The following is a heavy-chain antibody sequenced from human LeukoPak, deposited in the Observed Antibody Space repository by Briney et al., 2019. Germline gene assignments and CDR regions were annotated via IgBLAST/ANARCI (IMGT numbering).Heavy chain of an antibody. CDR2: IKEDGSEK. CDR3: ASSGWYSTPNWFDP. V-gene: IGHV3-7*01. CDR1: GFTFSSYG. J-gene: IGHJ5*02. D-gene: IGHD6-19*01. Sequence: GGPLRLSCAASGFTFSSYGMHWVRQAPGKGLEWVASIKEDGSEKYYVDSVKGRFTISRDNAKNSLYLQMNSLRAEDTAMYYCASSGWYSTPNWFDPWGQGTLVIVSS.